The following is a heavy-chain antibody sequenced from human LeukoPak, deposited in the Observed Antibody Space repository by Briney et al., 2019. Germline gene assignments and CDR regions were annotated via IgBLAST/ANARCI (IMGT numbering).Heavy chain of an antibody. Sequence: PGGSLRLSCAASGFTFSSYGMHWVRQAPGKELEWAAVIWYDGSNKYYADSVKGRFTISRDNSKNTLYLQMNSLRAEDTAVYYCARDCTNGVCPIYYYYGMDVWGQGTTVTVSS. CDR3: ARDCTNGVCPIYYYYGMDV. J-gene: IGHJ6*02. V-gene: IGHV3-33*01. CDR2: IWYDGSNK. D-gene: IGHD2-8*01. CDR1: GFTFSSYG.